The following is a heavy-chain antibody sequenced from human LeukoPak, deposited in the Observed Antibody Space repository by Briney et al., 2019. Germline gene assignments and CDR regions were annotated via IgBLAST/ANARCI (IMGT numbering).Heavy chain of an antibody. Sequence: PSETLSLTCTVSGGSISNYYWSWIRQPPGKGLEWIGYIYYSESTNYNPSLKSRVTISVDTSKNQFSLKLSSVTAADTAVYYCARGTGYGSSWYRRIGWFDPWGQGTLVTVSS. J-gene: IGHJ5*02. CDR1: GGSISNYY. D-gene: IGHD6-13*01. V-gene: IGHV4-59*01. CDR2: IYYSEST. CDR3: ARGTGYGSSWYRRIGWFDP.